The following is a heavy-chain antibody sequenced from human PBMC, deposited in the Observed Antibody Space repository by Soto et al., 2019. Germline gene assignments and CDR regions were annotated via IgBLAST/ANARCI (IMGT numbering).Heavy chain of an antibody. J-gene: IGHJ1*01. D-gene: IGHD3-22*01. CDR3: ARRPDAKVVVAY. Sequence: QVQLVESGGGVVQPGRSLRLSCAASGFTFSSYAMHWVRQAPGKGLEWVAVISYDGSNKYYADSVKGRFTISRDNSKNTLYLQMNSLRAEDTAVYYCARRPDAKVVVAYWGQSTLVTVSS. CDR1: GFTFSSYA. V-gene: IGHV3-30-3*01. CDR2: ISYDGSNK.